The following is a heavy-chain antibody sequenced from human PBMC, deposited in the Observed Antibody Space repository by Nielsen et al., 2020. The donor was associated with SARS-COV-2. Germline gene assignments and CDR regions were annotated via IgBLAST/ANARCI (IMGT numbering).Heavy chain of an antibody. CDR1: GFTFSSYW. CDR3: ASSLEYYYDSSGYYRLLYYYYGMDV. CDR2: IKQDGSEK. D-gene: IGHD3-22*01. Sequence: GESLKISCAASGFTFSSYWMSRVRQAPGKGLEWVANIKQDGSEKYYVDSVKGRFTISRDNAKNSLYLQMNSLRAEDTAVYYCASSLEYYYDSSGYYRLLYYYYGMDVWGQGTTVTVSS. V-gene: IGHV3-7*01. J-gene: IGHJ6*02.